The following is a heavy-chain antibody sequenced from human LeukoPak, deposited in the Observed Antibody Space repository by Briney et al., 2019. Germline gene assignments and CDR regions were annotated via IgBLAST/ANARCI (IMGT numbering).Heavy chain of an antibody. J-gene: IGHJ4*02. V-gene: IGHV3-30-3*01. Sequence: GGSLRLSCAASGFTFSSYAMHWVRQAPGKGLEWVAVISYDGGNKYYADSVKGRFTISRDNSKNTLYLQMNSLRAEDTAVYYCAKDWRIAAAGTDYWGQGTLVTVSS. CDR1: GFTFSSYA. CDR3: AKDWRIAAAGTDY. CDR2: ISYDGGNK. D-gene: IGHD6-13*01.